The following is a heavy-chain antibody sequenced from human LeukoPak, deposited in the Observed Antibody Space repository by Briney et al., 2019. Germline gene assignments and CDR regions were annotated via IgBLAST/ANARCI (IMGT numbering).Heavy chain of an antibody. J-gene: IGHJ2*01. V-gene: IGHV4-39*01. D-gene: IGHD6-13*01. CDR2: IYYSGST. Sequence: SETLSLTCTVSGGSISSYYWGWIRQPPGKGLEWIGSIYYSGSTYYNPSLKSRVTISVDTSKNQFSLKLSSVTAADTAVYYCARQYSSWATAWYFDLWGRGTLVTVSS. CDR3: ARQYSSWATAWYFDL. CDR1: GGSISSYY.